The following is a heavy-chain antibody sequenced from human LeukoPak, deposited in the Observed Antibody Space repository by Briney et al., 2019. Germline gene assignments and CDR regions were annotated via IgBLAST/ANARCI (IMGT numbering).Heavy chain of an antibody. CDR3: ARVREQQLVRGWFDP. J-gene: IGHJ5*02. D-gene: IGHD6-13*01. V-gene: IGHV4-39*07. Sequence: SETVSLKCTVSSGSNCSSSYFWRWIRQPPGKGRELFGSGCYSGSTYYNPSLKSRVTISVDTSKNQFSLKLSSVTAADTAVYYCARVREQQLVRGWFDPWGQGTLVTVSS. CDR1: SGSNCSSSYF. CDR2: GCYSGST.